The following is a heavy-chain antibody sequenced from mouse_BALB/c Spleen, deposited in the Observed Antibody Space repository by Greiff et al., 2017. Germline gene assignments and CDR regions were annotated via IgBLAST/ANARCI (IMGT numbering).Heavy chain of an antibody. CDR1: GYTFTSYV. V-gene: IGHV1-14*01. Sequence: VQLQQSGPELVKPGASVKMSCKASGYTFTSYVMHWVKQKPGQGLEWIGYINPYNDGTKYNEKFKGKATLTSDKSSSTAYMELSSLTSEDSAVYYCARSGRYYAMDYWGQGTSVTVSS. CDR3: ARSGRYYAMDY. D-gene: IGHD1-1*01. J-gene: IGHJ4*01. CDR2: INPYNDGT.